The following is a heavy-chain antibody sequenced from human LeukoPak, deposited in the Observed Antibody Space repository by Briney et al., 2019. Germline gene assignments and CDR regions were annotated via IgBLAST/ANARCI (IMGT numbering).Heavy chain of an antibody. D-gene: IGHD3-10*01. Sequence: VASVKVSCKASGYTFTGYYMHWVRQAPGQGLEWMGRINPNSGGTNYAQKLQGRVTMTRDTSISTAYMELSRLRSDDTAVYYCARSSLYGSGSYHNDYWGQGTLVTVSS. CDR3: ARSSLYGSGSYHNDY. CDR1: GYTFTGYY. CDR2: INPNSGGT. V-gene: IGHV1-2*06. J-gene: IGHJ4*02.